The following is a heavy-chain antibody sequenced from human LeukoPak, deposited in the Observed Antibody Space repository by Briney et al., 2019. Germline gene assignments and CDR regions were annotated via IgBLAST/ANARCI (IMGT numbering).Heavy chain of an antibody. CDR1: GGSISSFY. D-gene: IGHD3-10*01. CDR3: ARVPSVRYYGSGSSYGMDV. V-gene: IGHV4-34*01. Sequence: PSETLSLTCTVSGGSISSFYWSWIRQPPGKGLEWIGEINHSGSTNYNPSLKSRVTISVDTSKNQFSLKLSSVTAADTAVYYCARVPSVRYYGSGSSYGMDVWGQGTTVTVSS. J-gene: IGHJ6*02. CDR2: INHSGST.